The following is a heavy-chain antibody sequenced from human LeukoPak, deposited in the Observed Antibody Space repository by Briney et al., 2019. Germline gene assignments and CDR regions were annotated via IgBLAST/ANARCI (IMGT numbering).Heavy chain of an antibody. CDR1: GFTFSSYA. CDR2: ISGSGDNT. D-gene: IGHD3-22*01. CDR3: AKGSYYDSSGSFYFDY. J-gene: IGHJ4*02. Sequence: GGSLRLSCAASGFTFSSYAMSWVRQAPGKGLEWVSGISGSGDNTYYADSVKGRFTISRDNSKNTLYVQVNSLGAEDTAAYYCAKGSYYDSSGSFYFDYWGQGTLVTVSS. V-gene: IGHV3-23*01.